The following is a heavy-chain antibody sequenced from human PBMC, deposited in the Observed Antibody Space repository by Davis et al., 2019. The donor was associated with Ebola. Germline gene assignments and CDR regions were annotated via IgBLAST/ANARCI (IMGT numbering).Heavy chain of an antibody. V-gene: IGHV3-23*01. CDR1: GFTFSSYW. CDR3: AKPDGPDY. J-gene: IGHJ4*02. CDR2: ITPSSDST. D-gene: IGHD2-8*01. Sequence: PGGSLRLSCAASGFTFSSYWMSWVRQAPGKGLEWVSSITPSSDSTHYADSVKGRSTISRDNSKNMLYLQMNSLRAEDTAVYYCAKPDGPDYWGRGTLVTVSS.